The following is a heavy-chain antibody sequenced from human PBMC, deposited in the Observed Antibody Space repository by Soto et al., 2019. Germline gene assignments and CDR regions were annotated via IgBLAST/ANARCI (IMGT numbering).Heavy chain of an antibody. CDR1: GYTFTGYY. CDR3: ARDWGNCSSTSCYRRAYYGMDV. Sequence: GASVKVSCKASGYTFTGYYMHWVRQAPGQGLEWMGWINPNSGGTNYAQKFQGWVTMTRDTSISTAYMELSRLGSDDTAVYYCARDWGNCSSTSCYRRAYYGMDVWGQGTTVTVSS. J-gene: IGHJ6*02. V-gene: IGHV1-2*04. D-gene: IGHD2-2*01. CDR2: INPNSGGT.